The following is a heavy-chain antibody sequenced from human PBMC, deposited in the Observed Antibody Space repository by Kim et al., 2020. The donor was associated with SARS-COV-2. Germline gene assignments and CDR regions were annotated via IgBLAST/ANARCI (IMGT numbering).Heavy chain of an antibody. CDR3: AKGETGHRRPDSDS. Sequence: GGSLRLSCAASGFTFTSSFLPWVRQAPGKGLEWVSCLRGSEGDTYYADSVKGRFFISRDITKNTLYLQLNGLRDEDTALYYCAKGETGHRRPDSDSRGQGALVTVAS. V-gene: IGHV3-23*01. D-gene: IGHD3-9*01. CDR2: LRGSEGDT. J-gene: IGHJ4*02. CDR1: GFTFTSSF.